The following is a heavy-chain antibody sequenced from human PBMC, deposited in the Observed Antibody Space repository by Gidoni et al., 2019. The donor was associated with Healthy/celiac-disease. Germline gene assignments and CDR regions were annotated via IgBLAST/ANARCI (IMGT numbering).Heavy chain of an antibody. CDR1: GFTFSSYS. D-gene: IGHD4-17*01. J-gene: IGHJ4*02. CDR3: AREFGYGDSE. CDR2: ISSSSSTI. Sequence: EVQLVESGGGLVQPGGPLRLPWAALGFTFSSYSMNWVRQAPGKGLEWVSYISSSSSTIYYADSVKGRFTISRDNAKNSLYLQMNSLRDEDTAVYYCAREFGYGDSEWGQGTLVTVSS. V-gene: IGHV3-48*02.